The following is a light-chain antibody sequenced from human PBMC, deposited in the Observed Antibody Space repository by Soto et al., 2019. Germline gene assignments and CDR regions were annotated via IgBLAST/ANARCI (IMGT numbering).Light chain of an antibody. J-gene: IGKJ4*01. CDR2: DAS. CDR3: QQYNNWPPLT. V-gene: IGKV3-15*01. CDR1: QSVSNY. Sequence: ENVLTQSPATLSLSPGERATLSCRASQSVSNYVAWYQQKPGQAPRLLIYDASNRATGIPARFSGSGSGTEFTLTISSLQSEDFAVYYCQQYNNWPPLTFGGGTKVDIK.